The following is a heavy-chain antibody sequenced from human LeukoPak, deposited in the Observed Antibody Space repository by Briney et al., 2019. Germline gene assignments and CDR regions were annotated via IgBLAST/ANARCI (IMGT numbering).Heavy chain of an antibody. J-gene: IGHJ4*02. D-gene: IGHD1-26*01. CDR2: INHSGST. V-gene: IGHV4-34*01. CDR3: ARAVGITTGLFDY. CDR1: GGSFSGYY. Sequence: SETLSLTCAVYGGSFSGYYWSWIRQPPGEGLELMGEINHSGSTNYNPSLKSRVTKSLDTSKNRFSLDLNSVTAADTAVYYCARAVGITTGLFDYWGQGALVTVSS.